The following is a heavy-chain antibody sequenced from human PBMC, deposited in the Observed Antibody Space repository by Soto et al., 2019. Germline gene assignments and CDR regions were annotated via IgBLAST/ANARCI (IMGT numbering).Heavy chain of an antibody. CDR2: ISTSGDVT. Sequence: EVQLLESGGGLVQPGGSLRLSCAASGFIFSNYAMNWVRQAPGKGLEWVSGISTSGDVTYYTESVKGRFTTSRDDSKNTLRLQMNSLRGEDTAVYYCAKRTRYCSITNCRDNAFDIWAQGTMFTFS. J-gene: IGHJ3*02. CDR3: AKRTRYCSITNCRDNAFDI. CDR1: GFIFSNYA. V-gene: IGHV3-23*01. D-gene: IGHD2-2*01.